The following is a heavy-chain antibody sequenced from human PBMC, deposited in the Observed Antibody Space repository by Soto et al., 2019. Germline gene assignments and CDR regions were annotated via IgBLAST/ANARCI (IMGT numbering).Heavy chain of an antibody. CDR1: GGIFSSYA. J-gene: IGHJ4*02. Sequence: QVQLVQSGAEVKKPGSSVKVSCKASGGIFSSYAISWVRHAPGHGLEWMGGIIPIFGTANYAQKFQGRVTISADESTSTAYMELSSLRTEDTAVYYCASGGVVAANDYFDYWGQGTLVTVSS. V-gene: IGHV1-69*12. D-gene: IGHD2-15*01. CDR3: ASGGVVAANDYFDY. CDR2: IIPIFGTA.